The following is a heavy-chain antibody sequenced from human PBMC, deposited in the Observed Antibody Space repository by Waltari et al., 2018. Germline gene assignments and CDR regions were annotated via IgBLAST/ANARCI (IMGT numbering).Heavy chain of an antibody. CDR2: INHDGSGK. CDR1: GFTFSSDW. V-gene: IGHV3-7*01. J-gene: IGHJ4*02. Sequence: EVQLVESGGGLVQTGGSLRLSCAASGFTFSSDWMSWVRQAPGKGLEWLANINHDGSGKFFLGSVKGRFTISRDNAKNSVYLQMNSLTGEDTAVYYCATSLDAAGNDWGQGTLVTVSS. CDR3: ATSLDAAGND. D-gene: IGHD5-18*01.